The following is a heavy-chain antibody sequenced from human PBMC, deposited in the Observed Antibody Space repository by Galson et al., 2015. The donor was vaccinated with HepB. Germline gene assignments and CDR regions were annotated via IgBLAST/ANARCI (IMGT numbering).Heavy chain of an antibody. CDR3: ARDQYCTSTSCYLFEF. Sequence: SLRLSCAASGFTFSNYGTHWVRQAPGKGLEWVALIWDTGSNQYYADSVKGRFTISRDNSKNTLYLQMNSLRAEDTAVYYCARDQYCTSTSCYLFEFWGQGTLVTVSS. CDR1: GFTFSNYG. CDR2: IWDTGSNQ. V-gene: IGHV3-33*01. D-gene: IGHD2-2*01. J-gene: IGHJ4*02.